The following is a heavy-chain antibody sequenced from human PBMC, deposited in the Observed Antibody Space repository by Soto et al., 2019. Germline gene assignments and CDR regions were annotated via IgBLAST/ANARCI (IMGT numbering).Heavy chain of an antibody. CDR3: ARDTLPAGISLFYYGIDH. Sequence: PRLCVAASGFTFSSSDMHWVGRAPGKGLVRVSYISSRGYTVYYADSVKGRFTISRDNARNSLYLQMNSLRAEDTAVYYCARDTLPAGISLFYYGIDHWGPRTPYTVS. J-gene: IGHJ6*02. CDR1: GFTFSSSD. V-gene: IGHV3-48*03. CDR2: ISSRGYTV. D-gene: IGHD2-2*01.